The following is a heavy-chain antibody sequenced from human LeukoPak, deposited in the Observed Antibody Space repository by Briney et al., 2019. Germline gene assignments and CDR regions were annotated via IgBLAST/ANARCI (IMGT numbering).Heavy chain of an antibody. J-gene: IGHJ6*03. CDR3: ARGYYGSGSHCCHMDV. CDR2: INHSGST. D-gene: IGHD3-10*01. CDR1: GVSISTTSYY. Sequence: PSETLSLTCSVSGVSISTTSYYWGWIRQPPGKGLEWIGEINHSGSTNYNSSLKSRVTISVDTSKNQFSLKLSSVTAADTAVYYCARGYYGSGSHCCHMDVWGKGTTITVS. V-gene: IGHV4-39*07.